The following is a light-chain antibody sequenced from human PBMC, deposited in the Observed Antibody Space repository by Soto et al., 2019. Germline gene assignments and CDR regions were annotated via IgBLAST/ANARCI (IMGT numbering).Light chain of an antibody. Sequence: ENVLTQSPGTLSLSPGERATLSCRASQTVRSNYLAWYQQKPGQTPRLLIYEASSRFTGIPDRFTGSGSGTDFTLTINRLEPEDFATYYCQQANSFPWTFGQGTKVEIK. J-gene: IGKJ1*01. CDR1: QTVRSNY. CDR3: QQANSFPWT. CDR2: EAS. V-gene: IGKV3D-20*02.